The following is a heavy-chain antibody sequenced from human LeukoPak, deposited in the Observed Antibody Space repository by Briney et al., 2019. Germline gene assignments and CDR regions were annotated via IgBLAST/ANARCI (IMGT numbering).Heavy chain of an antibody. CDR3: ARSSSYTTNTYYDYVWGSYQYYFDY. D-gene: IGHD3-16*02. CDR2: INPNSGGT. Sequence: ASVKVSCKASGYTFTGYYMHWVRQAPGQGLEWMGWINPNSGGTNYAQKFQGRVTMTRDTSISTAYMELSRLRSDDTAVYYCARSSSYTTNTYYDYVWGSYQYYFDYWGQGTLVTVSS. V-gene: IGHV1-2*02. CDR1: GYTFTGYY. J-gene: IGHJ4*02.